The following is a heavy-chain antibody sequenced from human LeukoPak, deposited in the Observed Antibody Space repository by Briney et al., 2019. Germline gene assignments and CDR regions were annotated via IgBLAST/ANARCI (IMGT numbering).Heavy chain of an antibody. CDR3: ARGTFGVDF. V-gene: IGHV3-33*01. D-gene: IGHD3-10*01. CDR1: GLTFSNFG. J-gene: IGHJ4*02. Sequence: PGGSLRLSCAASGLTFSNFGMHWVRQAPGKGLEWLATIWYDGSNKYYADSVKGRFTISRDNSKKTLYFQMNTLRVGDTAVYYCARGTFGVDFWGQGTLVTVSS. CDR2: IWYDGSNK.